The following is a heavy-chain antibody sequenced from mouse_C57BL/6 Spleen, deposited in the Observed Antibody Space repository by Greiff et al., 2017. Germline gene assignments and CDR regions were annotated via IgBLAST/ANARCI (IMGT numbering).Heavy chain of an antibody. CDR3: ARRGRYAMDY. Sequence: QVQLQQPGTELVKPGASVKLSCKASGYTFTSYWMHWVKQRPGQGLEWIGNINPSNGGTNYNEKFKSKATLTVDKSSSTAYMQLSSLTAEDAACKEGARRGRYAMDYWGQGTAGTVYS. CDR1: GYTFTSYW. V-gene: IGHV1-53*01. CDR2: INPSNGGT. D-gene: IGHD3-3*01. J-gene: IGHJ4*01.